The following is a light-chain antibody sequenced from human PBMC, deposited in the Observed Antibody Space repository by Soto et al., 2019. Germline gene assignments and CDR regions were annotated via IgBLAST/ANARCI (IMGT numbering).Light chain of an antibody. V-gene: IGLV2-23*01. CDR2: KGH. J-gene: IGLJ1*01. Sequence: QSVLAQPASVSGSPGQSITISCTGASGYVGTYSLVSWYQQHPGKAPQVVIYKGHKRPSGVPDRFSGSTSVNTASLTISGLQTDDEADYYCCLYVGATTYVFGTGTKLTVL. CDR1: SGYVGTYSL. CDR3: CLYVGATTYV.